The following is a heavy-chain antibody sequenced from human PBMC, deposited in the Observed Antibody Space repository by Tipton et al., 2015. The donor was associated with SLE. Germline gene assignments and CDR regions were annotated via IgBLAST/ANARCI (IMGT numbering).Heavy chain of an antibody. CDR2: INHSGST. J-gene: IGHJ4*02. Sequence: LRLSCTVSGGSISSHYWSWIRQPPGKGLEWIGEINHSGSTNYNPSLKSRVTISVDTSKNQFSLKLSSVTAADTAVYYCARDQGGSGDYWGQGTLVTVSS. CDR1: GGSISSHY. D-gene: IGHD3-10*01. CDR3: ARDQGGSGDY. V-gene: IGHV4-34*01.